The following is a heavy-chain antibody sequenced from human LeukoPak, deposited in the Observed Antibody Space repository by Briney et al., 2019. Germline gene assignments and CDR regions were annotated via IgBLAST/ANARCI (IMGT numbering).Heavy chain of an antibody. D-gene: IGHD3-10*01. CDR1: GFTFSSYW. Sequence: GGSLRLSCAASGFTFSSYWMSWVRQAPGKGLEWVAMIKQDGSEKYYVDSVKGRFTISRDNAKNSLYLQMNSLRAEDTAVYYCARGWFGESDAFDIWGQGTMVTVSS. CDR2: IKQDGSEK. CDR3: ARGWFGESDAFDI. V-gene: IGHV3-7*01. J-gene: IGHJ3*02.